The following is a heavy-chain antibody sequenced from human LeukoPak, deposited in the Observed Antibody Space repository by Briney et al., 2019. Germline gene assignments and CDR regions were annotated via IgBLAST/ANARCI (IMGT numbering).Heavy chain of an antibody. CDR3: ARVGEGATDY. J-gene: IGHJ4*02. V-gene: IGHV3-21*01. Sequence: GGSLRLSCAASGFTFSAYSMNWVRQAPGKGLEWVSSISSSSSYIYYADSVKGRFTISRDNAKNSLYLQMNSLRAEDTAVYYCARVGEGATDYWGQGTLVTVSS. D-gene: IGHD1-26*01. CDR2: ISSSSSYI. CDR1: GFTFSAYS.